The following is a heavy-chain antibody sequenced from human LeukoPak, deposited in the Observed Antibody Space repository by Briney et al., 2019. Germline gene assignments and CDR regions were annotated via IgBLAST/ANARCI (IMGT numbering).Heavy chain of an antibody. D-gene: IGHD6-6*01. CDR3: ARVSPRSSEMELDY. Sequence: SETLSLTCTVSGGSIGIYYWSWIRQPPGKGLEWIGYVYHTGSTSYNPSLKSRVSISVDTSKNQFSLKLSSVTAADTAVYYCARVSPRSSEMELDYWGQGTLVTVSS. CDR2: VYHTGST. J-gene: IGHJ4*02. V-gene: IGHV4-59*01. CDR1: GGSIGIYY.